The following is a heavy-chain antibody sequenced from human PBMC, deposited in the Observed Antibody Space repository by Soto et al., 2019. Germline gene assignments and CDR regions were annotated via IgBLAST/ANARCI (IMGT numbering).Heavy chain of an antibody. Sequence: EVQLVESGGGSVQPGRSLRLSCAASGFSFDDYGMHWVRQGPGKGLEWVSGISWNSGDIYYADSVKGRLTISRHNAKRSLYLQMKNLRTEDKAFYYCAKHNNLASDGTFDYWGQGNLVTVSS. J-gene: IGHJ4*02. V-gene: IGHV3-9*01. CDR2: ISWNSGDI. CDR1: GFSFDDYG. CDR3: AKHNNLASDGTFDY. D-gene: IGHD4-4*01.